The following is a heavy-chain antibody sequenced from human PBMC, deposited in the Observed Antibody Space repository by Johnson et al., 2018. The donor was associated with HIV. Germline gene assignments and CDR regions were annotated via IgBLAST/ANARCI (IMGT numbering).Heavy chain of an antibody. D-gene: IGHD4-17*01. CDR3: ARHAGGDFTCGLFQH. Sequence: QVQLVESGGGVVQPGKSLRLSCTASGFTFSSYGMHWVRQAPGKGLEWVAVIWYDGSNKYYADSVKGRFTIFRDNAKNSLYIQMSGLREEDTALYYCARHAGGDFTCGLFQHWGRGTLVTVSS. CDR1: GFTFSSYG. J-gene: IGHJ1*01. CDR2: IWYDGSNK. V-gene: IGHV3-33*01.